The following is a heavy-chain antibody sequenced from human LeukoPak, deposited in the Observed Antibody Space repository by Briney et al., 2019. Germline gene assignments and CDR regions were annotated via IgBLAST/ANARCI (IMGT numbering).Heavy chain of an antibody. CDR2: INPSSGGT. CDR1: GYTFTGYY. Sequence: ASVKVSCKASGYTFTGYYMHWVRQAPGQGLEWMGWINPSSGGTNYAQKFQGRVTMTRDTSISTAYMELSRLRSDDTAVYYCARTSWAWFGELLSAYFDYWGQGALVTVSS. V-gene: IGHV1-2*02. CDR3: ARTSWAWFGELLSAYFDY. D-gene: IGHD3-10*01. J-gene: IGHJ4*02.